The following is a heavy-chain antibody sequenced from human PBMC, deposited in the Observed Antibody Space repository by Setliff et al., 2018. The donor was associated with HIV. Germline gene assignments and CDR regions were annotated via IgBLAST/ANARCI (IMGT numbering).Heavy chain of an antibody. Sequence: GGSLRLSCAASGFTFSNYAMGWVRQGPGKGLEWVSGITWNSGSIAYADSVKGRFTISRDNAKNSLYLQMNSLRAEDMALYYCVGLRYYADGAWHGGDYWGQGSLVTVSS. CDR2: ITWNSGSI. D-gene: IGHD2-8*01. J-gene: IGHJ4*02. CDR1: GFTFSNYA. V-gene: IGHV3-9*03. CDR3: VGLRYYADGAWHGGDY.